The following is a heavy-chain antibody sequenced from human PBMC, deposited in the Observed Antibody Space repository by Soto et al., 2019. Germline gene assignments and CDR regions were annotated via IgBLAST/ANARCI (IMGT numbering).Heavy chain of an antibody. V-gene: IGHV3-23*01. D-gene: IGHD1-1*01. CDR2: ISGSGAGT. Sequence: EGCLRLSCAASGLTFSTSAMNWVRQAPGKRLEWVSTISGSGAGTYYRDSVKGRFAISRDNSKNTLFLQMNSLRVEDTAVYYCANRSRQLTHDAPYHYYCDLDVWGQGTTDPVS. J-gene: IGHJ6*02. CDR1: GLTFSTSA. CDR3: ANRSRQLTHDAPYHYYCDLDV.